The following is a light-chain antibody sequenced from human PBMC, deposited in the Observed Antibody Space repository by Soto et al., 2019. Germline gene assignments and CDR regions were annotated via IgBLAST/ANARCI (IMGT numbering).Light chain of an antibody. CDR3: AAWDDSLSEV. V-gene: IGLV1-47*01. CDR1: SSNIGSNY. J-gene: IGLJ3*02. Sequence: QSVLTQPPSASGTPGQRVTISCSGSSSNIGSNYVYWYQQLPGTAPKLLIYRNNQRPSGVPDRFSGSKSGTSASMAISGRRSEDEADYYCAAWDDSLSEVFGGGTKLTVL. CDR2: RNN.